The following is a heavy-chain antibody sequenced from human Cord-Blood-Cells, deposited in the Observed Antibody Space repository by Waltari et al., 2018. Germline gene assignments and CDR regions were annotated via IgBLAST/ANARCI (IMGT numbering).Heavy chain of an antibody. CDR2: ISYNGSNK. CDR3: ATPSSSWYYFDY. Sequence: QVQLVESGGGVVQPGRSLRLSCAASGFTFSSYAMHWVRQAPGKGLEWVADISYNGSNKNYADSVKGRFTISRDNSKNTLYLQMNSLRAEDTAVYYCATPSSSWYYFDYWGQGTLVTVSS. V-gene: IGHV3-30*04. D-gene: IGHD6-13*01. CDR1: GFTFSSYA. J-gene: IGHJ4*02.